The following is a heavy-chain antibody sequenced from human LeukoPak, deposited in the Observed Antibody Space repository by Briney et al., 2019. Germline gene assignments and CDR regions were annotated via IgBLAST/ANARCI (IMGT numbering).Heavy chain of an antibody. V-gene: IGHV3-30*03. J-gene: IGHJ4*02. CDR1: GFTFSSYG. CDR2: IPYDGSNK. D-gene: IGHD6-13*01. CDR3: ASAGYSSSWYYFDY. Sequence: GGSLRLSCAASGFTFSSYGMHWVRQAPGKGLEWVAVIPYDGSNKYYADSVKGRFTISRDNSKNTLYLQMNSLRAEDTAVYYCASAGYSSSWYYFDYWGQGTLVTVSS.